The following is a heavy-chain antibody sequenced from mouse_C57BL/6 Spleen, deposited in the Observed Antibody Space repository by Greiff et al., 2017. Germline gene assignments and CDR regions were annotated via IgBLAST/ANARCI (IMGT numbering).Heavy chain of an antibody. CDR3: ARLGYGNGASFDY. J-gene: IGHJ2*01. V-gene: IGHV1-47*01. CDR2: FHPYNDDT. CDR1: GYTFTTYP. D-gene: IGHD2-1*01. Sequence: VKLQQPGAELVKPGASVKMSCKASGYTFTTYPIEWMKQNHGKSLEWIGNFHPYNDDTKYNEKFKGKATLTVEKSSSTVYLELSLLTSDDSAVYYCARLGYGNGASFDYWGQGTTLTVSS.